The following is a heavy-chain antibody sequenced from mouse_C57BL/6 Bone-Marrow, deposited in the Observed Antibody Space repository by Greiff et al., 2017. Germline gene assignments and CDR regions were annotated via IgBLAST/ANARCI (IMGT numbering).Heavy chain of an antibody. CDR3: ARVYLGSFDV. J-gene: IGHJ1*03. Sequence: EVHLVESGGGLVKPGGSLKLSCAASGFTFSSYAMSWVRQTPEKRLEWVATISDGGSYTYYPDNVKGRFTSSRDNAKNNLYLQMSHLKSEDTAMYYCARVYLGSFDVWGTGTTVTVSS. CDR1: GFTFSSYA. CDR2: ISDGGSYT. D-gene: IGHD2-3*01. V-gene: IGHV5-4*01.